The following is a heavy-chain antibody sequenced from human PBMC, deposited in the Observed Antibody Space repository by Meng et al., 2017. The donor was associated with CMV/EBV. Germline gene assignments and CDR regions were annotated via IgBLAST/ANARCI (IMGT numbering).Heavy chain of an antibody. CDR3: ARDRDSGSYPSYYFDY. Sequence: EVQLVESGGGLVKAGGSLRLSWVACGFTFSSYSMNWVRQAPGKGLEWVSSISSSSSYIYYADSVKGRFTISRDNAKNSLYLQMNSLRAEDTAVYYCARDRDSGSYPSYYFDYWGQGTLVTVSS. CDR1: GFTFSSYS. CDR2: ISSSSSYI. J-gene: IGHJ4*02. V-gene: IGHV3-21*01. D-gene: IGHD1-26*01.